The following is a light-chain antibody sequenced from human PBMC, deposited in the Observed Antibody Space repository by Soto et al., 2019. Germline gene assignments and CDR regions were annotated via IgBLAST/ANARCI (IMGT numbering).Light chain of an antibody. J-gene: IGLJ1*01. Sequence: QSVLTQPASVSGTPGQSITISCTGTSSDVGGYNSVSWYRQDPGKAPKLMIYDVTNRPSGVSNRFSGSKSGNTASLIISGLQAEDEADYFCSSFTSSITYVFGTGTKVTVL. CDR3: SSFTSSITYV. CDR1: SSDVGGYNS. CDR2: DVT. V-gene: IGLV2-14*01.